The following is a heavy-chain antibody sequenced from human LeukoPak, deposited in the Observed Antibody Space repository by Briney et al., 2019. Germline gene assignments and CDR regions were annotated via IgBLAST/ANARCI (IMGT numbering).Heavy chain of an antibody. CDR1: GGSISSGGYY. D-gene: IGHD6-19*01. J-gene: IGHJ3*02. CDR3: ARDTVAGDAFDI. V-gene: IGHV4-31*03. Sequence: SETLSHTCTVSGGSISSGGYYWSWIRQHPGKGLEWIGYIYYSGSTYYNPSLKSRVTISVDTSKNQFSLKLSFVTAADTAVYYCARDTVAGDAFDIWGQGTMVTVSS. CDR2: IYYSGST.